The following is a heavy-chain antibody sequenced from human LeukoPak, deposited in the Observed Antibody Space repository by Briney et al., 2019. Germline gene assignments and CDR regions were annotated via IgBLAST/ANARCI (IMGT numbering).Heavy chain of an antibody. Sequence: GGSRRLSCAASGFTFSSYEMNWVRQAPGKGLEWVSYISSSGSTIYYADSVKGRFTISRDNAKNSLYLQMNSLRAEDTAVYYCARYSNYYDSSGYRTNYFDYWGQGTLVTVSS. J-gene: IGHJ4*02. CDR2: ISSSGSTI. CDR3: ARYSNYYDSSGYRTNYFDY. V-gene: IGHV3-48*03. CDR1: GFTFSSYE. D-gene: IGHD3-22*01.